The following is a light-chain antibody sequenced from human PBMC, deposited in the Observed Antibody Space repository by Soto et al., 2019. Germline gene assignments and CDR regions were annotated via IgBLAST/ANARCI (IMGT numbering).Light chain of an antibody. J-gene: IGKJ2*01. CDR2: AAS. CDR1: QGISSF. CDR3: QQLNSYPYT. Sequence: DIQLTQSPSFLSASVGDRVTITCRASQGISSFLAWYQQKPGKAPKLLIYAASTLQSGVPSRFSGSGSGTEFTLTISSLQPGDFATYYCQQLNSYPYTVGQGTKLEIK. V-gene: IGKV1-9*01.